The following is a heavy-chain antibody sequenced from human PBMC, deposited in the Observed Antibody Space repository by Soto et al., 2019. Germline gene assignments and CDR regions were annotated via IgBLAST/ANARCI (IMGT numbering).Heavy chain of an antibody. J-gene: IGHJ4*02. Sequence: GGSLRLSCAASGFTFPRYSMNWVRPAPGKGLEWVSSISSTTNYIYYGDSMKGRFTISRDNAKNSLYLEMNSLRAEDTAVYYCARESEDLTSNFDYWGQGTLVTVSS. CDR1: GFTFPRYS. CDR3: ARESEDLTSNFDY. V-gene: IGHV3-21*06. CDR2: ISSTTNYI.